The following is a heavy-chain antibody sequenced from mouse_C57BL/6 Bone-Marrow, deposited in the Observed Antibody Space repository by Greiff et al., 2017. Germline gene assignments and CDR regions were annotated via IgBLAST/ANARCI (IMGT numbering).Heavy chain of an antibody. CDR1: GFTFSSYG. V-gene: IGHV5-6*01. J-gene: IGHJ4*01. CDR3: ARHISHYYAMDY. D-gene: IGHD6-2*01. Sequence: EVKVVESGGDLVKPGGSLKLSCAASGFTFSSYGMSWVRQTPDKRLEWVATISSGGSYTYYPDSVKGRFTISRDNAKNTLYLQMSSLKSEDTAMYYCARHISHYYAMDYWGQGTSVTVSS. CDR2: ISSGGSYT.